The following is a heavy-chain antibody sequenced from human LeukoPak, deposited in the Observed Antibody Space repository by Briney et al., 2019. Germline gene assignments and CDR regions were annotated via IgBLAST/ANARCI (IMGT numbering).Heavy chain of an antibody. Sequence: GRSLRLSCAASGFTFDDYAMHWVRQAPGKGLEWVSGISWNSGSIGYADSVKGRFTISRDNSKNTLYLQMNSLRAEDTAVYYCARPEGDFWSGYMKSDYWGQGTLVTVSS. CDR1: GFTFDDYA. V-gene: IGHV3-9*01. D-gene: IGHD3-3*01. J-gene: IGHJ4*02. CDR3: ARPEGDFWSGYMKSDY. CDR2: ISWNSGSI.